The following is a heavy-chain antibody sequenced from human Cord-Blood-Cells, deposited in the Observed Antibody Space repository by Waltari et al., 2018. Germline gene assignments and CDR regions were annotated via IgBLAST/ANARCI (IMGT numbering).Heavy chain of an antibody. CDR3: ARDGDYDY. Sequence: QVQLQQWGAGLLKPSVTLSLTCAVYGGSFSGYYWSWIRQPPGKGLEWIGEINHSGSTNYNPSLKSRVTISVDTSKNQFSLKLSSVTAADTAVYYCARDGDYDYWGQGTLVTVSS. D-gene: IGHD4-17*01. CDR2: INHSGST. CDR1: GGSFSGYY. J-gene: IGHJ4*02. V-gene: IGHV4-34*01.